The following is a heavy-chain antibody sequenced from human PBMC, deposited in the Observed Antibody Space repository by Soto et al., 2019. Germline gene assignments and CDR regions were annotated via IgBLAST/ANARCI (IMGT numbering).Heavy chain of an antibody. V-gene: IGHV1-69*01. CDR2: IIPIFGTA. Sequence: QVQLVQSGAEVKKPGSSVKVSCKASGGTFSSYAISWVRQAPGQGLEWMGGIIPIFGTANYAQKFQGRVTITADESTRTAYMELSSLRSEDTAVYYCARSVSFRYQLLKRGMDVWGQGTTVTVSS. CDR3: ARSVSFRYQLLKRGMDV. J-gene: IGHJ6*02. D-gene: IGHD2-2*01. CDR1: GGTFSSYA.